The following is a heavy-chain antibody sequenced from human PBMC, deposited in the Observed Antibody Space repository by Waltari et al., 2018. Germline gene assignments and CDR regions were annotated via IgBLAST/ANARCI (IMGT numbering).Heavy chain of an antibody. CDR3: TRDFLYSRYSSSSYFDY. CDR2: ITSRKNHR. CDR1: GFTFSSYS. V-gene: IGHV3-21*01. D-gene: IGHD6-13*01. J-gene: IGHJ4*02. Sequence: EVQLVESGGGLVKPGGSLRLSCAASGFTFSSYSMNWVRRAPGKGLGWVSSITSRKNHRYYADSVKGRFTISRDNAKNSLYLQMNSLRAEDTAVYYCTRDFLYSRYSSSSYFDYWGQGALVTVSS.